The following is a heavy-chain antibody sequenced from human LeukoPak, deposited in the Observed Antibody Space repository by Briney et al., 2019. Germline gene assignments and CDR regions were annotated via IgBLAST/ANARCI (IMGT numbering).Heavy chain of an antibody. J-gene: IGHJ6*03. D-gene: IGHD4-17*01. CDR3: ARETRDYDYYYYYMDV. Sequence: GGSLRLSCAASAFTFSTYSMNWVRQAPGKGLEWVSSISSSSIYIYYADSVQGRFTISRDNAKKSLYLQMNSLRAEDTAVYYCARETRDYDYYYYYMDVWGKGTTVTVSS. CDR2: ISSSSIYI. CDR1: AFTFSTYS. V-gene: IGHV3-21*01.